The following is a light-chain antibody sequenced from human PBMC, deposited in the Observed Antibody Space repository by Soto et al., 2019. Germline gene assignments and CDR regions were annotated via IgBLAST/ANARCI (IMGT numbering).Light chain of an antibody. CDR3: MQAVQIPEYT. J-gene: IGKJ2*01. CDR1: QSLRHSNGYNY. CDR2: LGS. Sequence: DIVLTQSPLSLPVTPGEPASISCRSSQSLRHSNGYNYLDWYLQKPGQSPQLLIYLGSNRASGVPDRFRGSGSGTDFTLKISRVEAVDVGVYYCMQAVQIPEYTCGQGTKLDIK. V-gene: IGKV2-28*01.